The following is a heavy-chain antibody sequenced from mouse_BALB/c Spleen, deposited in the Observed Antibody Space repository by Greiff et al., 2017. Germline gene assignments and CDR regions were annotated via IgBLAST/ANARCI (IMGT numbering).Heavy chain of an antibody. D-gene: IGHD2-3*01. V-gene: IGHV3-2*02. CDR2: ISYSGST. Sequence: QSGPGLVKPSQSLSLTCTVTGYSITSDYAWNWIRQFPGNKLEWMGYISYSGSTSYNPSLKSRISITRDTSKNQFFLQLNSVTTEDTATYYCARDGPDFDYWGQGTTLTVSS. CDR1: GYSITSDYA. CDR3: ARDGPDFDY. J-gene: IGHJ2*01.